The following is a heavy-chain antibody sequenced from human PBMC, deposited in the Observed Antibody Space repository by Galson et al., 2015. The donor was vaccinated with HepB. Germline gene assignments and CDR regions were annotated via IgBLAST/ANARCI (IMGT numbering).Heavy chain of an antibody. J-gene: IGHJ4*02. Sequence: SLRLSCAASGFTFDDYSMHWVRQAPGKGLEWVSLISWDGGSTYYADSVKGRFTISRDNSKNSLYLLMNSLRTEDTALYYCAKDISGRDGYHWGVFDYWGQGTLVTVSS. V-gene: IGHV3-43*01. D-gene: IGHD5-24*01. CDR1: GFTFDDYS. CDR3: AKDISGRDGYHWGVFDY. CDR2: ISWDGGST.